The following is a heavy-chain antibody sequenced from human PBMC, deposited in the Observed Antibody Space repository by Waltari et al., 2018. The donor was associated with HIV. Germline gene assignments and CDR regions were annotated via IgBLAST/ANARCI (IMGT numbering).Heavy chain of an antibody. D-gene: IGHD2-2*01. V-gene: IGHV1-69*01. CDR1: GGTFSSSA. J-gene: IGHJ6*02. Sequence: QVQLVQSGAEVKKPGSSVKVSCKASGGTFSSSAISWVRQAPGQGLEWMGGIIPIFGTANYAQKFQGRVTITADESTSTAYMELSSLRSEDTAVYYCAREVVPAAGFFYYYGMDVWGQGTTVTVSS. CDR2: IIPIFGTA. CDR3: AREVVPAAGFFYYYGMDV.